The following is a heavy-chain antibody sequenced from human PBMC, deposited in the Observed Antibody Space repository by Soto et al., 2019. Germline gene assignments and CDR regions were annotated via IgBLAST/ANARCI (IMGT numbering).Heavy chain of an antibody. J-gene: IGHJ4*02. D-gene: IGHD6-19*01. V-gene: IGHV3-7*01. Sequence: EVQLVESGGGLVQPGGSLRLSCAASGFTFSSYWMTWVRQAPGKGLEWVANIKQDGSAKYYVDSVKGRFTISRDNAKNSLYLQMHSLRAEDTGVYYCASWLKTSGWYVLLEGSFDYWGQGTLVTVSS. CDR3: ASWLKTSGWYVLLEGSFDY. CDR1: GFTFSSYW. CDR2: IKQDGSAK.